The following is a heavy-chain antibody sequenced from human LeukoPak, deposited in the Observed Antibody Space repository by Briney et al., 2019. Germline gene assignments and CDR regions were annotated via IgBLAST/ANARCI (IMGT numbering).Heavy chain of an antibody. D-gene: IGHD3-9*01. CDR3: AREGVYYDILTGYPPFDY. V-gene: IGHV3-21*01. Sequence: GGSLRLSCAASGFTFSSYGMHWVRQAPGKGLEWVSSISSSSSYIYYADSVKGRFTISRDNAKNSLYLQMNSLRAEDTAVYYCAREGVYYDILTGYPPFDYWGQGTLVTVSS. CDR2: ISSSSSYI. J-gene: IGHJ4*02. CDR1: GFTFSSYG.